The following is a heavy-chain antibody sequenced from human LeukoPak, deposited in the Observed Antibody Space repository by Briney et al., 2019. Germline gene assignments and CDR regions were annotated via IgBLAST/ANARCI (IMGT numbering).Heavy chain of an antibody. J-gene: IGHJ3*02. CDR2: IYYSGST. CDR3: ARTIAAAGKDAFDI. V-gene: IGHV4-39*07. D-gene: IGHD6-13*01. CDR1: GGSISSSSYY. Sequence: SETLSLTCTVSGGSISSSSYYWGWIRQPPGKGLEWIGSIYYSGSTYYNPSLKSRVTISVDTSKNQFSLKLSSVTAADTAVYYCARTIAAAGKDAFDIWGQGTMVTVSS.